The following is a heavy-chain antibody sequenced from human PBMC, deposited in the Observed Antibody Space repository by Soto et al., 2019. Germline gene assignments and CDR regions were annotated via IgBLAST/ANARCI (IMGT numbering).Heavy chain of an antibody. J-gene: IGHJ3*02. CDR1: GFTFSNAW. D-gene: IGHD6-6*01. CDR3: TTVPVSFKQLVDAFDI. V-gene: IGHV3-15*01. CDR2: IKSKTDGGTT. Sequence: GGSLRLSCAASGFTFSNAWMSWVRQAPGKGLEWVGRIKSKTDGGTTDYAAPVKGRFTISRDDSKNTLYLQMNSLKTEDTAVYYCTTVPVSFKQLVDAFDIWGQGTMVTVSS.